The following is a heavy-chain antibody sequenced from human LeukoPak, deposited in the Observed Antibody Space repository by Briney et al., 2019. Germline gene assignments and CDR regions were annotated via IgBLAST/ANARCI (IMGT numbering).Heavy chain of an antibody. CDR2: ISGDGRNI. CDR3: TRDLMDYDVSTGLHHYYMDV. Sequence: PGGSLRLSCAASGFTVSDNYMNWVRQAPGKGLVWVSRISGDGRNINYADSVRGRFTISRDNAKNTLYLQMNTLRVEDTAVYYCTRDLMDYDVSTGLHHYYMDVWGQGTTVTVSS. D-gene: IGHD3-9*01. J-gene: IGHJ6*02. CDR1: GFTVSDNY. V-gene: IGHV3-74*01.